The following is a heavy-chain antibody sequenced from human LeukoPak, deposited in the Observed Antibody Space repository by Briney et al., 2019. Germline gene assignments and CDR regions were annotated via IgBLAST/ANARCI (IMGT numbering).Heavy chain of an antibody. Sequence: GASVKVSCKASGYTFTGYYMHWVRQAPGQGLEWMGWINPNSGGTNYAQKFQGRVTMTRDTSISTAYMELSRLRSDDTAVYYCARGGREYDYIWGSYRYSTFDYWDQGTLVTVSS. D-gene: IGHD3-16*02. V-gene: IGHV1-2*02. J-gene: IGHJ4*02. CDR1: GYTFTGYY. CDR2: INPNSGGT. CDR3: ARGGREYDYIWGSYRYSTFDY.